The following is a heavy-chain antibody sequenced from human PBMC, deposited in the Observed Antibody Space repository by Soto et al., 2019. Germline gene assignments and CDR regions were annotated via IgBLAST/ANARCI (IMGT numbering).Heavy chain of an antibody. CDR1: GFTFSSYA. J-gene: IGHJ4*02. Sequence: GGSLRLSCAASGFTFSSYAMSWVRQAPGKGLEWVSAISGSGGSTYYADSVKGRFTISRDNSKNTLYLQMNSLRAEDTAVYYCAKDRSSGWYDNSSPPYYFDYWGQGTLVTVSS. V-gene: IGHV3-23*01. CDR3: AKDRSSGWYDNSSPPYYFDY. CDR2: ISGSGGST. D-gene: IGHD6-19*01.